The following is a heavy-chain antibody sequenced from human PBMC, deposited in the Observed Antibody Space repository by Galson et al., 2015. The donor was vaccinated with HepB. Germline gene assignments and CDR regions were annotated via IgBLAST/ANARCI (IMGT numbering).Heavy chain of an antibody. J-gene: IGHJ2*01. CDR3: ARHFDRSYDSSDYYYGWYFDL. CDR2: IYPGDSDA. D-gene: IGHD3-22*01. V-gene: IGHV5-51*01. Sequence: QSGAEVKKPGESLKISCKGSGYNFTSYWIAWVRQMPGKGLEWMGIIYPGDSDARYNPSFQGQVTISADKSISTAYLQWSSLRASDTAMYYCARHFDRSYDSSDYYYGWYFDLWGRGTLVTGSS. CDR1: GYNFTSYW.